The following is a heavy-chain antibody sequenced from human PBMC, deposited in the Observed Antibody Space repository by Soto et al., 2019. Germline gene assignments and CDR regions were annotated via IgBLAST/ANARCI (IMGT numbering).Heavy chain of an antibody. CDR2: ISATVGTT. V-gene: IGHV3-23*01. D-gene: IGHD6-19*01. Sequence: EVHLSESGGGVVHPGGSLRLSCVVSGLTFSDYAMDWVRQAPGKGLEWVSEISATVGTTNYADSVKGRYTISRDNSNNTLYLQLTNLRAEDTAMFYCAKASGAWYGSKNYYFDSWVQGALVTVSS. CDR1: GLTFSDYA. CDR3: AKASGAWYGSKNYYFDS. J-gene: IGHJ4*02.